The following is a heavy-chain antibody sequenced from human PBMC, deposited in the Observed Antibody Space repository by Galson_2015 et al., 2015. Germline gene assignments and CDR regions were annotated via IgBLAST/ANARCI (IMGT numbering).Heavy chain of an antibody. Sequence: SVKVSCKASGYTFTSYYMHWVRQAPGQGLEWMGIINPSGGSTSYAQKFQGRVTMTRDTSTSTVYMELSSLRSEDTAVYYCARDQTAGLTSMVRGVYDYWGQGTLVTVSS. V-gene: IGHV1-46*01. CDR2: INPSGGST. D-gene: IGHD3-10*01. J-gene: IGHJ4*02. CDR3: ARDQTAGLTSMVRGVYDY. CDR1: GYTFTSYY.